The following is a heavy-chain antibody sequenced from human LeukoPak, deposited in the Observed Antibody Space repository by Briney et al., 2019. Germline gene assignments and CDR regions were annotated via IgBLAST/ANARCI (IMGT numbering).Heavy chain of an antibody. Sequence: GRSLRLSCAASGFTFSTYGMHWVRQAPGEGLEWVTVIANDGSIKYYADSVKGRFTISRDNSKNALYLQMNRLTTEDTAVYHCAREASGYDFDYWGQGTLVTVSA. V-gene: IGHV3-30*03. CDR1: GFTFSTYG. D-gene: IGHD5-12*01. J-gene: IGHJ4*02. CDR3: AREASGYDFDY. CDR2: IANDGSIK.